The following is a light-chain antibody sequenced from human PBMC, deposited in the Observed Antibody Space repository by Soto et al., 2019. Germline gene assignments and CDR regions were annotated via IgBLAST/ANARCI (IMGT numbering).Light chain of an antibody. CDR3: QHYHSYPYT. CDR1: QGISSY. J-gene: IGKJ2*01. Sequence: AIRMTQSPSSLSASTGDRVTITCRASQGISSYLAWYQQKPGKAPKLLIYAASTLQSGVPSRFSGSGSGTDFTLTISCLQSEDFASYYCQHYHSYPYTFGPGTKVEIK. V-gene: IGKV1-8*01. CDR2: AAS.